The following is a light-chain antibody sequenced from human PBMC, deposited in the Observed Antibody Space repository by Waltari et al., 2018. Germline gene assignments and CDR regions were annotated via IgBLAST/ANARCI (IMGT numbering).Light chain of an antibody. Sequence: QSALTQPASVSGSPGQSITISCTGTSSDVAYYNYVSWYQQHPGQAPKLMIYDVSNRPSGVSSRFSGSKSGNTASLTISGLQAEDEADYYCSSYTTSSTVVFGGGTQLTVL. CDR3: SSYTTSSTVV. J-gene: IGLJ2*01. CDR2: DVS. CDR1: SSDVAYYNY. V-gene: IGLV2-14*01.